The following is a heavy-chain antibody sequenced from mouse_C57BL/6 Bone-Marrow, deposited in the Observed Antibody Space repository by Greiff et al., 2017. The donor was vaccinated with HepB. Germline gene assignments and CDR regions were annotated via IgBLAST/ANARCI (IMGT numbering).Heavy chain of an antibody. J-gene: IGHJ2*01. D-gene: IGHD2-4*01. Sequence: QVQLQQPGAELVKPGASVKLSCKASGSTFTSYWMQWVHQRPGQGLEWIGEIDPADSYTNYNQKFKGKATWTVDTSSNTAYMHLSSLTSEDSAGYYCARYYDYYWGQGATLTVSS. V-gene: IGHV1-50*01. CDR1: GSTFTSYW. CDR3: ARYYDYY. CDR2: IDPADSYT.